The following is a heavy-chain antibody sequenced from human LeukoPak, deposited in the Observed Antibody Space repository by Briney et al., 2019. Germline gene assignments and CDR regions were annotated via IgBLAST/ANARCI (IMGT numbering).Heavy chain of an antibody. Sequence: ASVKVSCKASGYTFTNYDINWVRQATGQGLEWMGWMNPNNGNAGYAQKFQDKVTMTRDTSISTAYMELSSLRSEDTAVYYCARAGGSSSWLYYYYYMDVWGKGTTVTISS. V-gene: IGHV1-8*01. CDR1: GYTFTNYD. CDR2: MNPNNGNA. CDR3: ARAGGSSSWLYYYYYMDV. J-gene: IGHJ6*03. D-gene: IGHD6-13*01.